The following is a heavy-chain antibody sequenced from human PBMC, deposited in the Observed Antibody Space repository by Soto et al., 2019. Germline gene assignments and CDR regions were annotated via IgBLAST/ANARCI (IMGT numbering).Heavy chain of an antibody. CDR3: ARHGPLLRYFDWLLGDYYYGMDV. CDR2: IYYSGST. Sequence: PSETLSLTCTVSGGSISSSSYYWGWIRQPPGKGLEWIGSIYYSGSTYYNPSLKSRVTISVDTSKNQFSLKLSSVTAADTAVYYCARHGPLLRYFDWLLGDYYYGMDVWGQGTTVTVS. V-gene: IGHV4-39*01. J-gene: IGHJ6*02. D-gene: IGHD3-9*01. CDR1: GGSISSSSYY.